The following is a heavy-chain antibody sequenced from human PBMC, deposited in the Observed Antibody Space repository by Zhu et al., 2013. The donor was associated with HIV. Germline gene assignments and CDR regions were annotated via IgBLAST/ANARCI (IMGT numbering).Heavy chain of an antibody. CDR1: GYTFTSYD. J-gene: IGHJ6*02. CDR2: MNPNSGNT. D-gene: IGHD1-20*01. V-gene: IGHV1-8*01. Sequence: QVRLVQSGAEVKKPGASVKVSCKASGYTFTSYDINWVRQATGQGLEWMGWMNPNSGNTGYAQKFQGRVTMTRNTSISTAYMELSSLRSEDTAVYYCARAYNWNDPDYYYYYGTDVWGQGTTVTVSS. CDR3: ARAYNWNDPDYYYYYGTDV.